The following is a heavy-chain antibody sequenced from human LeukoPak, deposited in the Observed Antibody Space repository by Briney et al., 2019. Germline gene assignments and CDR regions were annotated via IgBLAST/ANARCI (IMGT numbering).Heavy chain of an antibody. CDR2: IRYDGSNK. Sequence: LPGGSLRLSCAASGITFSSYGMHWVRQAPGKGLEWVAFIRYDGSNKYYADSVKGRFTISRDNSKNTLYLQMNSLRAEDTAVYYCAKDPEELRAFDIWGQGTMVTVPS. V-gene: IGHV3-30*02. J-gene: IGHJ3*02. D-gene: IGHD1-26*01. CDR1: GITFSSYG. CDR3: AKDPEELRAFDI.